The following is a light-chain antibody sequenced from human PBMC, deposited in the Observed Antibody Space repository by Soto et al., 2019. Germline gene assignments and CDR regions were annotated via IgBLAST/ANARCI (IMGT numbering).Light chain of an antibody. CDR3: QQYNNWPPIT. V-gene: IGKV3-20*01. Sequence: ELVLTQSPGTLSLSPGDRATLSCRASQIVSSTYLAWYQQRPGQAPRLLIYSSSSRASGIPDRFSGSGSGTDFTLTISRLEPEDFAVYYCQQYNNWPPITFGQGTRLEIK. CDR1: QIVSSTY. J-gene: IGKJ5*01. CDR2: SSS.